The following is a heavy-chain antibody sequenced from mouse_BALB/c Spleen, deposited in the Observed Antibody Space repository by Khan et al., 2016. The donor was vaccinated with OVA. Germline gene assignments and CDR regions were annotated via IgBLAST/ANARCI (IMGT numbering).Heavy chain of an antibody. J-gene: IGHJ1*01. CDR1: GFSFTDYG. CDR2: IWGDGGT. CDR3: AKGGTYVGGYFDV. D-gene: IGHD1-1*02. Sequence: VQLQESGPGLVAPSQSLSITCTVSGFSFTDYGVSWVRQPPGKGLEWLGVIWGDGGTNYHSTLISRLSTSKDDSKSQVFLKLNSLQTDDTATYSCAKGGTYVGGYFDVRGAGTTVTVSS. V-gene: IGHV2-3*01.